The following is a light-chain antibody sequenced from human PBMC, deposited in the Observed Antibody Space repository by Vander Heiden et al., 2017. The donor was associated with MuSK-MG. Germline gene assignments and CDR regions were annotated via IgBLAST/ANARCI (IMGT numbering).Light chain of an antibody. J-gene: IGKJ4*01. CDR3: QQYDDPPLT. CDR2: WAS. CDR1: QSVLYSSNNKNY. Sequence: DIVVTQSPASLAVSLGERATINCKSSQSVLYSSNNKNYLAWYQQKPGQPPKLLIYWASTRECGVPGRFSGSGSGTDFTLTISSLQAEDVAVYYCQQYDDPPLTFGGGTKVEIK. V-gene: IGKV4-1*01.